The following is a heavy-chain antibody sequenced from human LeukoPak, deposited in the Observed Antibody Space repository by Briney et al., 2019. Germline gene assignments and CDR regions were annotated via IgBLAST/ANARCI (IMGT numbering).Heavy chain of an antibody. CDR3: AKAYEAVVTSNVYFQH. Sequence: GGSLRLSCAASGFTLSSYAMSWVRQAPGKGLEWVSAISGSGGSTYYADSVKGRFTISRDNSKNTLYLQMNSLRAEDTAVYYCAKAYEAVVTSNVYFQHWGQGTLVTVSS. CDR2: ISGSGGST. D-gene: IGHD4-23*01. J-gene: IGHJ1*01. V-gene: IGHV3-23*01. CDR1: GFTLSSYA.